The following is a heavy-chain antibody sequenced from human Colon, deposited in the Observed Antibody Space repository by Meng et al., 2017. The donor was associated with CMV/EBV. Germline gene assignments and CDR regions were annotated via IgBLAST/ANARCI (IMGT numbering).Heavy chain of an antibody. Sequence: GWSFSGHYWTWIRQPPGKGPEWIGESYHSGRTRYNPSLVSRVTISADKSNNQFSLRLNSVTAADTAMYYCARGAGGWELQGIWFDPWGQGTLVTVSS. CDR1: GWSFSGHY. CDR2: SYHSGRT. CDR3: ARGAGGWELQGIWFDP. V-gene: IGHV4-34*01. J-gene: IGHJ5*02. D-gene: IGHD1-26*01.